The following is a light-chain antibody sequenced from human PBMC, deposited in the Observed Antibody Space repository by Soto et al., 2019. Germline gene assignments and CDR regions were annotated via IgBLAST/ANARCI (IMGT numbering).Light chain of an antibody. V-gene: IGKV3-15*01. J-gene: IGKJ1*01. CDR3: QQYKNWPWT. CDR1: ESLDNK. Sequence: EIVMTQSPVALSLSPGERATLSCRASESLDNKFAWHQQKPGQAPRLLIYSTSTRATGIPARFSGSGSGTEFTLTISSLQSEDFAVYYCQQYKNWPWTFGQGTKVEVK. CDR2: STS.